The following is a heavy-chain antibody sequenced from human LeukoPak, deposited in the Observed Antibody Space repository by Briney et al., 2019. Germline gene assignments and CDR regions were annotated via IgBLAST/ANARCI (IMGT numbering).Heavy chain of an antibody. J-gene: IGHJ6*03. CDR2: IYTSGST. CDR3: AREARGWHIDYSYYYMDV. D-gene: IGHD2-15*01. CDR1: GGSISSGSFY. Sequence: SSETLSLTCTVSGGSISSGSFYWSWIRQPAGKGLEWIGRIYTSGSTNYSPSLKSRVTISVDTSKNQFSLSLSSVTAADTAVYYCAREARGWHIDYSYYYMDVWGKGTTVTISS. V-gene: IGHV4-61*02.